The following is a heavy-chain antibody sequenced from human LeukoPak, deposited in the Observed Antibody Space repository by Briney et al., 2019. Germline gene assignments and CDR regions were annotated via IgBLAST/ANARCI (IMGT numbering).Heavy chain of an antibody. V-gene: IGHV3-48*04. Sequence: PGGSLRLSCAASGFTFSSYSMNWVRQAPGKGLEWVSYISSSSSTIYYADSVKGRFTISRDNAKNTLYLQMNSLRAEDTAVYYCARVAAAGNAWYAFDIWGQGTMVTVSS. CDR3: ARVAAAGNAWYAFDI. D-gene: IGHD6-13*01. CDR2: ISSSSSTI. J-gene: IGHJ3*02. CDR1: GFTFSSYS.